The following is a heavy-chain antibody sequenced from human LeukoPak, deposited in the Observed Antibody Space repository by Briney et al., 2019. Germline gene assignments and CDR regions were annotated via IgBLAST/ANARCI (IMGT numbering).Heavy chain of an antibody. Sequence: PGGSLRLSCAASGFTFHTYWMTWVRQAPGKGREWVANIKEDGSDKYYADSVRGRFAVSRDNAKNSLYLQMNTLTVADTAIYYCARDHVSGYYAYWGQGTLVTVSS. CDR2: IKEDGSDK. J-gene: IGHJ4*02. V-gene: IGHV3-7*01. CDR3: ARDHVSGYYAY. D-gene: IGHD5/OR15-5a*01. CDR1: GFTFHTYW.